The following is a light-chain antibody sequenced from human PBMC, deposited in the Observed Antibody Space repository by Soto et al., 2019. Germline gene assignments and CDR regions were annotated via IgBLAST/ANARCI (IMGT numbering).Light chain of an antibody. CDR3: QQRTNWPLT. CDR1: QRVTTF. Sequence: EIVLTQSPVTLSLSPGERATLSCRASQRVTTFLAWYQQKPGQAPRLLIYDASKRATGIPARFSGSGSGTDFTLTIISREPEDFAVYYCQQRTNWPLTFGGWTKVEIK. CDR2: DAS. V-gene: IGKV3-11*01. J-gene: IGKJ4*01.